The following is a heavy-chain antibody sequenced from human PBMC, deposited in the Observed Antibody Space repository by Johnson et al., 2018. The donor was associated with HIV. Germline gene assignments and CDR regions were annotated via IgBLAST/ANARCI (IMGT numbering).Heavy chain of an antibody. Sequence: SNKYYADSVKGRFTISRDNSKNTLYLQMNSLRAEDTAVYYCAKTAAADAFDIWGQGTMVTVS. D-gene: IGHD2-2*01. V-gene: IGHV3-30*02. CDR3: AKTAAADAFDI. J-gene: IGHJ3*02. CDR2: SNK.